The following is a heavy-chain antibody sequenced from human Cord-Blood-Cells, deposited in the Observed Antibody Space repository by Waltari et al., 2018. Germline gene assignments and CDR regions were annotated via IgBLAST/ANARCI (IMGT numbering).Heavy chain of an antibody. Sequence: QVQLVQSGAEVKKPGASAKVSCKASGYTFTSYAMHWVRQAPGQRLEWMGWINAGNGNTKYSQKFQVRVTITRDTSASTAYMELSSLRSEDTAVYYCARVYNWNYWFDPWGQGTLVTVSS. CDR3: ARVYNWNYWFDP. D-gene: IGHD1-7*01. CDR1: GYTFTSYA. V-gene: IGHV1-3*01. CDR2: INAGNGNT. J-gene: IGHJ5*02.